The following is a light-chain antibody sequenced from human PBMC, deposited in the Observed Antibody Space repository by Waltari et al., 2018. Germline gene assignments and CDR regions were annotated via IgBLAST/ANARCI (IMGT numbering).Light chain of an antibody. Sequence: EIVMTQSPATLSVSPGERATLSCRASQSVYSNLAWYQQKPGHAPRLLIFGASTRATGIPARFSGSGSGTEFILTISSLQSEDFAVYYCQQYHHWPPLTFGGGTKVEIK. CDR3: QQYHHWPPLT. J-gene: IGKJ4*01. CDR1: QSVYSN. CDR2: GAS. V-gene: IGKV3-15*01.